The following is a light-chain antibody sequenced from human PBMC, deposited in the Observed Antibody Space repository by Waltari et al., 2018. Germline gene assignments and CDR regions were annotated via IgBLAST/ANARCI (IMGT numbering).Light chain of an antibody. V-gene: IGKV3-20*01. CDR3: QQYVSPPET. J-gene: IGKJ1*01. Sequence: EIVLAQSPDTLSLSPGERATLSCRASQTVRSNYLAWFQQKPGQAPRLLIYGASSRATGIPDRFSGSGSGRDFTLTISRLEPEDFAVYYCQQYVSPPETFGHGTKVEI. CDR1: QTVRSNY. CDR2: GAS.